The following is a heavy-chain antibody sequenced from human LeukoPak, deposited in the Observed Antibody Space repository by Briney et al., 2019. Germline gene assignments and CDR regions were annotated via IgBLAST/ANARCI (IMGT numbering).Heavy chain of an antibody. V-gene: IGHV1-69*13. CDR3: ASRRYDILTGLFDY. D-gene: IGHD3-9*01. CDR1: GGTFSSYA. J-gene: IGHJ4*02. CDR2: IIPIFGTA. Sequence: ASVKVSCKASGGTFSSYAISWVRQAPGQGLEWMGGIIPIFGTANYAQKFQGRVTITADESTSTAYMELSSLRSEDTAVYYCASRRYDILTGLFDYWGQGTLVTVSS.